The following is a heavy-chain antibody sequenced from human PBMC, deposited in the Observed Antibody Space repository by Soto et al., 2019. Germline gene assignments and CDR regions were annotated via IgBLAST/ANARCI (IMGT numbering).Heavy chain of an antibody. D-gene: IGHD4-17*01. CDR2: INHSGST. CDR1: GGSFSGYY. Sequence: PSETLSLTCAVYGGSFSGYYLSWIRQPPGKGLEWIGEINHSGSTNYNPSLKSRVTISVDTSKNQFSLKLSSVTAADTAVYYCATHPPYGPLDHWGQGTLVTVSS. CDR3: ATHPPYGPLDH. V-gene: IGHV4-34*01. J-gene: IGHJ4*02.